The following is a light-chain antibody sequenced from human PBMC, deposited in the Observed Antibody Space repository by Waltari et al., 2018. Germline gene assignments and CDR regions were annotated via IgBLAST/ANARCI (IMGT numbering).Light chain of an antibody. V-gene: IGKV3-15*01. Sequence: EIVMTQSPATLSVSPGERATLACRASQSVSSNLAWYQQKPGQAPRLLIYGASTRGTGIPARFSGSGSGTEFTLTISSLQSEDFAVYYCQQYDNWPPERTFGQGTTVEIK. CDR2: GAS. J-gene: IGKJ1*01. CDR1: QSVSSN. CDR3: QQYDNWPPERT.